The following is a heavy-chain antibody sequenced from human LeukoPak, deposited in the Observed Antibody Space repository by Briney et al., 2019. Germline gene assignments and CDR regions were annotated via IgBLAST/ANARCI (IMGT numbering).Heavy chain of an antibody. CDR3: ARRRSGRYERWDY. CDR1: GYTFTSYD. V-gene: IGHV1-8*01. J-gene: IGHJ4*02. Sequence: ASVKVSCKASGYTFTSYDSNWVRQATGQGLEWMGWMNPNSGNTGYAHTFQGRVTMTRTNSISTAYMELNSLRPEDTAMYYCARRRSGRYERWDYWGQGTLVTVSS. CDR2: MNPNSGNT. D-gene: IGHD3-10*01.